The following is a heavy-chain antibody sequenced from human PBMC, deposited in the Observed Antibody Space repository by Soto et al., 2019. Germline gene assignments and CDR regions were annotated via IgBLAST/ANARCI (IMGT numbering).Heavy chain of an antibody. Sequence: GGSLRLSCAASGLTFNRYWMHWVRHAPGKGLVWVSHINTDGSNTNYADSVKGRFTISRDNAKSTLFLQMNSLRDEDTAVYYCAREFCSGGNCYTYYFDPWGQGIPVTVS. CDR2: INTDGSNT. CDR3: AREFCSGGNCYTYYFDP. J-gene: IGHJ5*02. D-gene: IGHD2-15*01. CDR1: GLTFNRYW. V-gene: IGHV3-74*01.